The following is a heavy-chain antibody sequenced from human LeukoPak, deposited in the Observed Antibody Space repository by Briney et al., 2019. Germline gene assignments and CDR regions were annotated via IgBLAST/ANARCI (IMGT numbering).Heavy chain of an antibody. CDR1: GFTFSSYS. V-gene: IGHV3-21*01. D-gene: IGHD4-17*01. J-gene: IGHJ3*02. CDR2: ISSSSSYI. CDR3: ARGTTVKPGDAFDI. Sequence: GGSLRLSCAASGFTFSSYSMNWVRQAPGKGLEWVSSISSSSSYIYYADSVKGRFTISRDNAKNSLYLQMNSLRAEDTAVYYCARGTTVKPGDAFDIWGQGTMVTVSS.